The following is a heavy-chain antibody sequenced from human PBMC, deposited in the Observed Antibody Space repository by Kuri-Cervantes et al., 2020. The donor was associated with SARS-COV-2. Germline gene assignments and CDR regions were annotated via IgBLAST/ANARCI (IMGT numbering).Heavy chain of an antibody. V-gene: IGHV3-38-3*01. CDR2: ISGGST. CDR3: AREMSGSDYMDV. Sequence: GGSLRLSCAASGFTVSSNEMSWVRQAPGKGLEWVSSISGGSTYYADSRKGRFTISRDNSKNTLHLQMSSLRAEDTAVYYCAREMSGSDYMDVWGKGTTVTVSS. D-gene: IGHD3-10*01. CDR1: GFTVSSNE. J-gene: IGHJ6*03.